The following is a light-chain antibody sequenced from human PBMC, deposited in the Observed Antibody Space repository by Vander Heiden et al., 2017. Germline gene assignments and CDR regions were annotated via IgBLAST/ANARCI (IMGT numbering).Light chain of an antibody. V-gene: IGLV1-44*01. J-gene: IGLJ2*01. CDR3: AAWDDSLNVVA. Sequence: QSVLTQPPSASGTPGQRVTIPCSGSSSNIGSTPVNWYQQLPGTAPKLIIYSNNQRPSGVPDRFSGSKSGTSASLAISGLQSEDEADYYCAAWDDSLNVVAFGGGTKLTVL. CDR2: SNN. CDR1: SSNIGSTP.